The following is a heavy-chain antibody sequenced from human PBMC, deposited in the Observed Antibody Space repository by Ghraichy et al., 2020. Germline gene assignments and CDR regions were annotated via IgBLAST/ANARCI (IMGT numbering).Heavy chain of an antibody. J-gene: IGHJ6*02. Sequence: GGSLRLSCAATGFTVSSNYMSWVRQAPGKGLEWVSVIYSGGSTYYTDSVKGQFTISRDNSKNTLYLQMNSLRAEDTAVYYCARAISSGWYGYYYYGMDVWGQGTTVTVSS. V-gene: IGHV3-53*01. CDR2: IYSGGST. CDR1: GFTVSSNY. D-gene: IGHD6-19*01. CDR3: ARAISSGWYGYYYYGMDV.